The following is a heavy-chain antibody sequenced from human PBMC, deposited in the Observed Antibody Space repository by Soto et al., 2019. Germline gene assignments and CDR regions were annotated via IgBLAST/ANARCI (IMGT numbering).Heavy chain of an antibody. D-gene: IGHD7-27*01. J-gene: IGHJ6*02. Sequence: GASVKVSCKASGYTFTSYGISWVRQAPGQGLEWMGWISAYNGNTNYAQKFQGRVTMTTDTSTSTAYMELRSLRPDDTAVYYCARDQGVGPLRDLGRDYYYGMDVWGQGTTVTVSS. V-gene: IGHV1-18*04. CDR3: ARDQGVGPLRDLGRDYYYGMDV. CDR2: ISAYNGNT. CDR1: GYTFTSYG.